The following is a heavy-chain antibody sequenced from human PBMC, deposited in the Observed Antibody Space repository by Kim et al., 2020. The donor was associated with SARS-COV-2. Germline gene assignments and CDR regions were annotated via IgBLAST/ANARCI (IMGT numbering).Heavy chain of an antibody. CDR1: VFNFSNYG. CDR3: VKEAAFTTVVVDYYFDY. V-gene: IGHV3-30*18. D-gene: IGHD2-15*01. Sequence: GGSLRLSCVASVFNFSNYGMHWVRQAPGKGLEWVGIVSYEGRNTYYAASVKGRFTISRDNSKNTLYLQMNSLTTEDTALYYCVKEAAFTTVVVDYYFDYWGQGTLVTVSS. J-gene: IGHJ4*02. CDR2: VSYEGRNT.